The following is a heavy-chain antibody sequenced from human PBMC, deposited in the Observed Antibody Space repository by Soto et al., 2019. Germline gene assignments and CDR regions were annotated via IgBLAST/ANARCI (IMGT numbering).Heavy chain of an antibody. D-gene: IGHD2-15*01. Sequence: PSETLSLTCTVSGGSISSSSYYWGWIRQPPGKGLEWIGSIYYSGSTYYNPSLKRRVTISVDTSKNQLSLQQSSVTAADTAVYFCSIHVAAEIVVVVAASYFAYWGQGTLVTVSS. CDR3: SIHVAAEIVVVVAASYFAY. CDR1: GGSISSSSYY. CDR2: IYYSGST. V-gene: IGHV4-39*01. J-gene: IGHJ4*02.